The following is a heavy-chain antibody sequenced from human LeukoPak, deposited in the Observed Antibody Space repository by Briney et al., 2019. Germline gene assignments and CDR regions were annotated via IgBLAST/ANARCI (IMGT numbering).Heavy chain of an antibody. CDR1: GFTFNNYL. CDR2: IVEDGTNQ. D-gene: IGHD6-19*01. Sequence: PGGSLRLSCAASGFTFNNYLMHWVRQAPGKGLDWVAVIVEDGTNQYYADSVKGRFTISRDNSKNTLLLQMNSLRSEDTAMYYCARVQGGGYRTADYWGQGTLVTVSS. CDR3: ARVQGGGYRTADY. V-gene: IGHV3-30*04. J-gene: IGHJ4*02.